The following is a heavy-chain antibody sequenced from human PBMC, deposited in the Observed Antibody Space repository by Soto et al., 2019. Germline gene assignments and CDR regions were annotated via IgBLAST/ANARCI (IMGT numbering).Heavy chain of an antibody. V-gene: IGHV4-59*01. CDR1: GDSISSYY. J-gene: IGHJ6*02. CDR2: IYYSGST. CDR3: ASTRKDGYTQDYYGMDV. D-gene: IGHD5-12*01. Sequence: QVQLQESGPGLVKPSETLSLTCTVSGDSISSYYWTWIRQPPGKGLEWIGYIYYSGSTNYNPSLESRVTISVDTSKNQFSLQLSSVTAADTAVYYCASTRKDGYTQDYYGMDVWGQGTTVTVSS.